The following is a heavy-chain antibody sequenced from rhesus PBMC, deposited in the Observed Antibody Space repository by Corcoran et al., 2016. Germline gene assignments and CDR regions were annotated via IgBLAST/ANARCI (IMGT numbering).Heavy chain of an antibody. CDR2: IKNKANSYTT. CDR1: GFTFGTYY. V-gene: IGHV3-13*01. D-gene: IGHD5-24*01. J-gene: IGHJ4*01. Sequence: EVQLVESGGGWVQPGGSLRLSCAASGFTFGTYYMHWVRQAQGKGLEWVGLIKNKANSYTTEYAAAVKGRFTISRDDSKNTLSLQMSSLRAEDTAVYYCTRGFMGTVPQYFDYWGQGVLVTVSS. CDR3: TRGFMGTVPQYFDY.